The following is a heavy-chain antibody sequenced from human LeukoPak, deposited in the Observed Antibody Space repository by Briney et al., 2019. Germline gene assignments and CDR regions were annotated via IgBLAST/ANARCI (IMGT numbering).Heavy chain of an antibody. J-gene: IGHJ5*02. V-gene: IGHV3-48*03. Sequence: GGSLRLSCAASGFTSSSYEMNWVRQAPGKGLEWVSYISSSGSTIYYADSVKGRFTISRDNAKNSLYLQMNSLRAEDTAVYYCARDLRMVTAPRVSYNWFDPWGQGTLVTVSS. CDR1: GFTSSSYE. CDR3: ARDLRMVTAPRVSYNWFDP. CDR2: ISSSGSTI. D-gene: IGHD2-21*02.